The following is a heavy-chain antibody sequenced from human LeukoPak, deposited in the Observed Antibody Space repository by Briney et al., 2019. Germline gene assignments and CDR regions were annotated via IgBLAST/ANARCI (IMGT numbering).Heavy chain of an antibody. Sequence: ASVKVSCKASGYTYTSYAMHWVRQAPGQRLEWMGWINAGNGNTKYSQKFQGRVTITRDTSASTAYMELSSLGSEDTAVYYCARIGIAVAGRSYFDYWGQGTLVTVSS. V-gene: IGHV1-3*01. D-gene: IGHD6-19*01. CDR3: ARIGIAVAGRSYFDY. CDR1: GYTYTSYA. J-gene: IGHJ4*02. CDR2: INAGNGNT.